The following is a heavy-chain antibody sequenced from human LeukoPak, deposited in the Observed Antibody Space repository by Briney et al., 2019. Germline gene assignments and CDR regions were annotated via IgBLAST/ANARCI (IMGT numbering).Heavy chain of an antibody. CDR2: IRYDGSNK. Sequence: PGGSLRLSCAASGFTFSSYGMHWVRQAPGKGLEWVAFIRYDGSNKYYADSVKGRFTISRDNSKNTLYLQMDSLRAEDTAVYYCAKDEGYNLRYWFPDYWGQGTLVTVSS. CDR1: GFTFSSYG. D-gene: IGHD2-8*02. CDR3: AKDEGYNLRYWFPDY. J-gene: IGHJ4*02. V-gene: IGHV3-30*02.